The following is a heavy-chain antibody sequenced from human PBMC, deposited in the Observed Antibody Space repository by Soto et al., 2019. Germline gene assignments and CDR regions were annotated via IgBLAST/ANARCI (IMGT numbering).Heavy chain of an antibody. V-gene: IGHV4-31*03. Sequence: LSLTCTVSGGSISSGGYYWSWIRQHPGKGLEWIGYIYYSGSTYYNPSLKSRVTISVDTSKNQFSLKLSSVTAADTAVYYCARSRRTDRYYDFWSGYFTPNWFDPWGQGTLVTVSS. D-gene: IGHD3-3*01. CDR1: GGSISSGGYY. CDR2: IYYSGST. CDR3: ARSRRTDRYYDFWSGYFTPNWFDP. J-gene: IGHJ5*02.